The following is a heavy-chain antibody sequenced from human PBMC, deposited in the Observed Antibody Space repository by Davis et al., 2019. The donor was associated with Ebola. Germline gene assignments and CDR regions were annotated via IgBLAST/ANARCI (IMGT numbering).Heavy chain of an antibody. J-gene: IGHJ5*02. V-gene: IGHV1-69*06. D-gene: IGHD2-15*01. CDR1: GYIFTSYA. Sequence: SVKVSCKASGYIFTSYAMHWVRQAPGQGLEWMGGIIPIFGTANYAQKFQGRVTITADKSTSTAYMELSSLRSEDTAVYYCARAPDRGQYNWFDPWGQGTLVTVSS. CDR3: ARAPDRGQYNWFDP. CDR2: IIPIFGTA.